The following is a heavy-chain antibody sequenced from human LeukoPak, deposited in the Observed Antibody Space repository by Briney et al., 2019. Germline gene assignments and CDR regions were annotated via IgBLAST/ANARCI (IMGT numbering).Heavy chain of an antibody. CDR2: IYPGDSDT. V-gene: IGHV5-51*01. CDR3: ARPATLSPYGGNLYFDY. Sequence: GESLQISCKGSGYSFTSYWIGWVRQMPGKGLEWMGFIYPGDSDTKYSPSFQGQVTISAEKSISTAYLQWSSLKASDTAMYYCARPATLSPYGGNLYFDYWGQGTLVTVSS. J-gene: IGHJ4*02. CDR1: GYSFTSYW. D-gene: IGHD4-23*01.